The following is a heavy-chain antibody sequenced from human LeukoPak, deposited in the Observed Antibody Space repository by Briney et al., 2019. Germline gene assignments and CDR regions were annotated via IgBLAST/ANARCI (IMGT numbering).Heavy chain of an antibody. Sequence: GGSLRLSCAASGFTFSSYGMSWVRQAPGKGLEWVSAISGSCGSTYYADSVKGRFTISRDNSKNTLYLQMNSLRAEDTAVYYCAKSPRGGSSGAFDIWGQGTMVTVSS. J-gene: IGHJ3*02. CDR3: AKSPRGGSSGAFDI. V-gene: IGHV3-23*01. CDR1: GFTFSSYG. D-gene: IGHD2-15*01. CDR2: ISGSCGST.